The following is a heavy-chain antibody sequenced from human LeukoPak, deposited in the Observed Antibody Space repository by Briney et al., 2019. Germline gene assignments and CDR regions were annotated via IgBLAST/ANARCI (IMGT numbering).Heavy chain of an antibody. V-gene: IGHV1-69*05. CDR1: GGTFGSYA. CDR2: IIPIFGTA. D-gene: IGHD5-24*01. CDR3: ARVGMATITGWFDP. J-gene: IGHJ5*02. Sequence: SVKVSCKASGGTFGSYAISWVRQAPGQGLEWMGGIIPIFGTANYAQKFQGRVTITTDESTSTAYMELSSLRSEDTAVYYCARVGMATITGWFDPWGQGTLVTVSS.